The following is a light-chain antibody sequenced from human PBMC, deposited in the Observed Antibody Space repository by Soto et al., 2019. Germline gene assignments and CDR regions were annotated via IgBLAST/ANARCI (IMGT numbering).Light chain of an antibody. V-gene: IGKV3-15*01. CDR3: HQYDNWPGT. CDR1: QSVSSN. J-gene: IGKJ1*01. CDR2: GAF. Sequence: EIGMTQSPATVSVSPGERASLSFMASQSVSSNLAWYHQRPGQAPTLLIYGAFTRATGVPARFSGSGSGTEFTLTISSLQSEDFAVYYCHQYDNWPGTFGQGTKVDIK.